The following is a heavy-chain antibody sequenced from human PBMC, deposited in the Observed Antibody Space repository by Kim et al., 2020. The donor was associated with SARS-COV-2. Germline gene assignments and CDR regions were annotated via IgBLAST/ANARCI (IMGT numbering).Heavy chain of an antibody. Sequence: GGSLRLSCAASGFTFSDYYMGWIRQAPGMGPEWVSYISTTGSVYHADSVKGRFTISRDNAKNSLYLQMNGLRTEDTAVYYCAKDIVAPGLFFDYWGQGTLVTVSS. CDR1: GFTFSDYY. D-gene: IGHD6-13*01. CDR3: AKDIVAPGLFFDY. CDR2: ISTTGSV. V-gene: IGHV3-11*01. J-gene: IGHJ4*02.